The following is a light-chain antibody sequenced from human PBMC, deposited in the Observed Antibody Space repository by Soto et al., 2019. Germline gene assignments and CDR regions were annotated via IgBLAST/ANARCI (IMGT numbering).Light chain of an antibody. J-gene: IGKJ1*01. CDR2: GVS. V-gene: IGKV3-20*01. Sequence: IVLTQSPGTLSFSPGERATLSCRASHSISSNFLAWYQQRPGQAPSLLIYGVSSRATGIPDRFSGSGSGTDFTLTINRLEPEDFAVYYCQQYDSSPRTFGQGTKVDIK. CDR1: HSISSNF. CDR3: QQYDSSPRT.